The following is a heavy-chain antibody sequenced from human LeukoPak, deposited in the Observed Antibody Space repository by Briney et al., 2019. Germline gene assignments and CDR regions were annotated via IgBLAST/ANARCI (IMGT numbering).Heavy chain of an antibody. CDR1: GVTFSSYG. D-gene: IGHD3-10*01. CDR3: ARNLDYSGSGSYSQPDY. V-gene: IGHV3-33*01. CDR2: KWYDGSNK. Sequence: GGSLRLSCAASGVTFSSYGMHWVRQAPGKGLEWVAVKWYDGSNKYYADSVKGRFTISRDNSKNTLYLQMNSLRAEDTAVYYCARNLDYSGSGSYSQPDYWGQGTLVTVSS. J-gene: IGHJ4*02.